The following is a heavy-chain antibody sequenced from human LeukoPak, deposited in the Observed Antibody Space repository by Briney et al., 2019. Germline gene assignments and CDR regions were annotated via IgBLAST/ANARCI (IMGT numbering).Heavy chain of an antibody. CDR3: ARHDSFIPY. J-gene: IGHJ4*02. CDR1: GFTFNDYA. Sequence: QPGGSLRLSCAASGFTFNDYAMSWVRQAPGKGLEWVSGISDRGRTTYYTDSVKGRFTISRDNSKNTVYLQMRNLRADDTAVYFCARHDSFIPYWGQGIVVTVSS. CDR2: ISDRGRTT. V-gene: IGHV3-23*01. D-gene: IGHD3-16*02.